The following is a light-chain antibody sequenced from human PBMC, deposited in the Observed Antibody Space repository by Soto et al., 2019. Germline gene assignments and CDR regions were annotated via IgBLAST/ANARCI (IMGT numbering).Light chain of an antibody. CDR1: QDIRTE. J-gene: IGKJ1*01. Sequence: AIQMTQSPSSLSASVGDRVTITCRASQDIRTELGWYQQKPGKAPRLLIYGTFSLQSGVPSRFSGSGSGTDFTLTISSLQPDYFATYYCLQDFKYPRTFGQGTKVEVK. CDR3: LQDFKYPRT. CDR2: GTF. V-gene: IGKV1-6*01.